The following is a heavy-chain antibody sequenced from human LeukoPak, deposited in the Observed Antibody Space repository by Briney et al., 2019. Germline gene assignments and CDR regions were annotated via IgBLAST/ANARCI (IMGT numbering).Heavy chain of an antibody. CDR2: IYYSGST. D-gene: IGHD3-22*01. CDR3: ARYYDNSGYIDY. Sequence: KASETLSLTCTVSGGSISTYYGNWIRQAPGKGLEWIGYIYYSGSTNYNPSLKSRVAMSVDTSRNQFSLKLSSVTAADTAIYYCARYYDNSGYIDYWGQGTLVTVSS. J-gene: IGHJ4*02. V-gene: IGHV4-59*01. CDR1: GGSISTYY.